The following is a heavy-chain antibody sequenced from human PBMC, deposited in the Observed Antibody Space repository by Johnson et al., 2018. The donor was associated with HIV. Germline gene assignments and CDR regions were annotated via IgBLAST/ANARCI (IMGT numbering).Heavy chain of an antibody. Sequence: VQLVESGGGVVRPGGSLRLSCAASGFPFDDHGMSWVRQAPGKGLEWVSSINWNGGSTGYGDSVKGRVTISRDNAKNSLYLQMNRLRAEVTALYYCARDSPYYYDTTDSDAFHIWGQGTMVTVSS. J-gene: IGHJ3*02. V-gene: IGHV3-20*04. CDR1: GFPFDDHG. CDR2: INWNGGST. D-gene: IGHD3-22*01. CDR3: ARDSPYYYDTTDSDAFHI.